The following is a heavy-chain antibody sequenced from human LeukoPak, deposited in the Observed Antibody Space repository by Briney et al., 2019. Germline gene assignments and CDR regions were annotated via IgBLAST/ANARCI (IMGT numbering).Heavy chain of an antibody. CDR2: ISAYNGDT. V-gene: IGHV1-18*01. CDR1: HYTFTTYG. D-gene: IGHD2-15*01. J-gene: IGHJ5*02. CDR3: TRGYCSGGSCYSPRDNWFDP. Sequence: ASVKVSCKASHYTFTTYGFNWVRQATGQGLEWMGGISAYNGDTNYAQNLQGRVTMTTDTSTTTAYMELRSLRSDDTAVYYCTRGYCSGGSCYSPRDNWFDPWGQGTLVTVSS.